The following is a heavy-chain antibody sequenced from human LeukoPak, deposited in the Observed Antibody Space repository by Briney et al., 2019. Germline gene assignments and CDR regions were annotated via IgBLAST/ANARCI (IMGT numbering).Heavy chain of an antibody. D-gene: IGHD6-19*01. CDR1: GGSISGSSYY. CDR2: IYYSGST. J-gene: IGHJ4*02. Sequence: SETLSLTCTVSGGSISGSSYYWGWIRQPPGKGLEWIGSIYYSGSTYYNPSLKSRVTISVDTSKNQFSLKLSSVTAADTTVYYCARLSGWYDYWGQGTLVTVPS. CDR3: ARLSGWYDY. V-gene: IGHV4-39*01.